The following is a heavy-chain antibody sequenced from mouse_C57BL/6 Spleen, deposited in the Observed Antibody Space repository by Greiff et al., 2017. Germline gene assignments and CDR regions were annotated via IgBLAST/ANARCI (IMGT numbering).Heavy chain of an antibody. CDR2: IDPETGGT. Sequence: QVQLQQSGAELVRPGASVTLSCKASGYTFTDYEMHWVKQTPVHGLEWIGAIDPETGGTAYNQTFKGKAILTADKSSSTAYMELRSMTSEDSAVYYCTRDGSSGVYFDYWGQGTTLTVSS. CDR1: GYTFTDYE. CDR3: TRDGSSGVYFDY. J-gene: IGHJ2*01. D-gene: IGHD1-1*01. V-gene: IGHV1-15*01.